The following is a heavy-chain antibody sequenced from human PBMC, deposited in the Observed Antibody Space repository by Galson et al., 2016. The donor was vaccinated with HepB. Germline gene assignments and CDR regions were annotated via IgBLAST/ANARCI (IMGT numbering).Heavy chain of an antibody. D-gene: IGHD4-17*01. V-gene: IGHV3-11*01. CDR1: GSTFSDYH. J-gene: IGHJ3*01. Sequence: SLRLSCAASGSTFSDYHMNWIRQGPGKGLEWISYISRSGDSMLYAASVRGRFSISRDNAKKSLYLHMTNLRAEDTAVYYCARDLPDDSVEYVDVFDLWGQGTMVTVSS. CDR2: ISRSGDSM. CDR3: ARDLPDDSVEYVDVFDL.